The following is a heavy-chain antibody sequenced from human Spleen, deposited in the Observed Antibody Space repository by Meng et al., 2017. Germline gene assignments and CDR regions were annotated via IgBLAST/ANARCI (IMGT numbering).Heavy chain of an antibody. V-gene: IGHV1-2*06. CDR3: TVYGSGSYYTPEDY. CDR2: INPNSGGT. D-gene: IGHD3-10*01. J-gene: IGHJ4*02. CDR1: GYTFTRYG. Sequence: ASVKVSCKASGYTFTRYGISWVRQAPGQGLEWMGRINPNSGGTNYAQKFQGRVTMTRDTSISTAYMALSRLRSDDTAVYYCTVYGSGSYYTPEDYWGQGTLVTVSS.